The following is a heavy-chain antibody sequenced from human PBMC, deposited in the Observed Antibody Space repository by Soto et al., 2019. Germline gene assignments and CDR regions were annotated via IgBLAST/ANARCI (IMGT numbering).Heavy chain of an antibody. V-gene: IGHV1-69*01. CDR1: GGTLSNYA. Sequence: QVQLVQSGAEVKKPGSSVKVSCKASGGTLSNYAINWVRQAPGQGLEWMGGIIPMFGTANYAQKFQGRVTLTADVSTSTAYMELSSLRSEDTAVYYCARGGFSSSYRLDYWGQGTLVAVSS. D-gene: IGHD6-6*01. CDR3: ARGGFSSSYRLDY. CDR2: IIPMFGTA. J-gene: IGHJ4*02.